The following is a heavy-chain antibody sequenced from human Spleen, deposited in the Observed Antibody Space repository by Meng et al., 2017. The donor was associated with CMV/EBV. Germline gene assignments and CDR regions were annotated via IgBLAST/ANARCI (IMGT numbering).Heavy chain of an antibody. CDR1: EFTFSSYW. Sequence: GESLKISCAASEFTFSSYWIHWVRQAPGKGLEYVSAISSNGGSTYYADSVKGRFTISRDNSKNTLYLQMGSLRAEDMAVYYCARAREWIGGYSYGYVPGYYYYGMDVWGQGTTVTVSS. CDR3: ARAREWIGGYSYGYVPGYYYYGMDV. CDR2: ISSNGGST. V-gene: IGHV3-64*02. J-gene: IGHJ6*02. D-gene: IGHD5-18*01.